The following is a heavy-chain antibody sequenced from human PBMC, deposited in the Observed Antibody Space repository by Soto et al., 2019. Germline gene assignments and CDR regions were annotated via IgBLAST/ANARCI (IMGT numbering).Heavy chain of an antibody. CDR2: ISAYNGNT. CDR1: GYTFTSYG. D-gene: IGHD1-26*01. J-gene: IGHJ4*02. V-gene: IGHV1-18*01. CDR3: ARGGRIVGATQGFDY. Sequence: ASVKVSCKASGYTFTSYGISWVRQAPGQGLEWMGWISAYNGNTNYAQKLQGRVTMTTDTSTSTAYMELRSLRSDDTAVYYCARGGRIVGATQGFDYWGQGTLVTVSS.